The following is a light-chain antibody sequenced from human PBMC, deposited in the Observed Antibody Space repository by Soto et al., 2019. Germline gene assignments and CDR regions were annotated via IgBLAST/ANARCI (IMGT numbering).Light chain of an antibody. CDR3: QQRGNWPPT. CDR1: QSVSSSY. J-gene: IGKJ3*01. V-gene: IGKV3D-20*02. CDR2: GAS. Sequence: EIVLTQSPGTLSLSPGERATLSCRASQSVSSSYLAWYQQKPGQAPRLLIYGASSRATGIPDRFSGSGSGTDFTLTISSLDPEDFAVYYCQQRGNWPPTFGPGTKVDIK.